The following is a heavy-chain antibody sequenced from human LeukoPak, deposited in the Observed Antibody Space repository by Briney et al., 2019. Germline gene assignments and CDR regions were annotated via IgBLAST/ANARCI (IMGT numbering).Heavy chain of an antibody. Sequence: SETLSLTCTVSSGSLGNDYWSWIRQPPGKGLEWIGYIYYSESTNYNPSLKSRVTISTDTSKSQFSLNLRSVTAEDTGIYYCARGRCRNSGCRPYFDYWGQGTQVTVSS. CDR1: SGSLGNDY. CDR3: ARGRCRNSGCRPYFDY. J-gene: IGHJ4*02. D-gene: IGHD2/OR15-2a*01. CDR2: IYYSEST. V-gene: IGHV4-59*01.